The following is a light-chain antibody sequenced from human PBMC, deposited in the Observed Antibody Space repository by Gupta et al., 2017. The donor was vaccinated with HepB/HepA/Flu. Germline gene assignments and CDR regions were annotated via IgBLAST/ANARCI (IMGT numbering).Light chain of an antibody. Sequence: DIQMTQSPSSLSAPVGDSVTIACRASQSIGSSLNWYQHQPGKAPNLLIYAASTLRSGVPSRFSGSGSGIDFTLTVSGLQPEDVATYYCQQSYTSPLTFGGGTKVEIK. V-gene: IGKV1-39*01. J-gene: IGKJ4*01. CDR3: QQSYTSPLT. CDR1: QSIGSS. CDR2: AAS.